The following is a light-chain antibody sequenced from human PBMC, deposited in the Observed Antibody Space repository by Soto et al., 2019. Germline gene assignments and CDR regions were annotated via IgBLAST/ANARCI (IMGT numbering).Light chain of an antibody. CDR2: EVN. CDR3: CSYGLSSPWV. J-gene: IGLJ3*02. CDR1: SSDVGKYNL. Sequence: QSALTQPASVSGSPGQSITISCTGTSSDVGKYNLVSWYQQHPGKAPKIIIFEVNERPSGVSNRFSGSKSGNTASLTISGLQADEEADYYFCSYGLSSPWVFGGGTKLTVL. V-gene: IGLV2-23*02.